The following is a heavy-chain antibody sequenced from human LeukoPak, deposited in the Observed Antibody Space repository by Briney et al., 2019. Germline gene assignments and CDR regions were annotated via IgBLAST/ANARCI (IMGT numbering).Heavy chain of an antibody. CDR2: IYSGGST. Sequence: GGSLRLSCAASGFTVNSNYMSWARQAPGKGLELVSIIYSGGSTYYADSVKGRFTISRDNSKNTLYLQMNSLRAEDTAIYYCARGLHHFDYWGQGTLVTVSS. J-gene: IGHJ4*02. D-gene: IGHD2-15*01. CDR3: ARGLHHFDY. CDR1: GFTVNSNY. V-gene: IGHV3-53*01.